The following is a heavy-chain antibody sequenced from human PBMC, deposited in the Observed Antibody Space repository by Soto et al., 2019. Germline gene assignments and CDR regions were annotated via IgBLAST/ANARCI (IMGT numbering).Heavy chain of an antibody. CDR3: AKDMAIVVVPAAHGFDY. CDR1: GFTFSSYA. Sequence: HPGGSLRLSCAASGFTFSSYAMSWVRQAPGKGLEWVSAISGSGGSTYYADSVKGRFTISRDNSKNTLYLQMNSLRAEDTAVYYCAKDMAIVVVPAAHGFDYSGQGTLVTVSS. V-gene: IGHV3-23*01. J-gene: IGHJ4*02. CDR2: ISGSGGST. D-gene: IGHD2-2*03.